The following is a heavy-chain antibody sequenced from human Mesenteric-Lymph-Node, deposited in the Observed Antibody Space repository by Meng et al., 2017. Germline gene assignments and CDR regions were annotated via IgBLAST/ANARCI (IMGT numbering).Heavy chain of an antibody. CDR3: AKSLEAAATGFDY. CDR2: ISYDGNKK. D-gene: IGHD2-15*01. CDR1: GFTFSSYG. J-gene: IGHJ4*02. Sequence: QVQLVESGGGVVQPGRSLRLSCAAPGFTFSSYGMHWVRQAPGKGLEWVALISYDGNKKYYGDSVKGRFTISRDISKNTLYLQMNSLRPEDTAVYFCAKSLEAAATGFDYWGQGTLVTVSS. V-gene: IGHV3-30*18.